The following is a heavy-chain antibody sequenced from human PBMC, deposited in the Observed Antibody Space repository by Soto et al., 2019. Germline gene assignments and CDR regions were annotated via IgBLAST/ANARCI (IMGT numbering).Heavy chain of an antibody. V-gene: IGHV5-51*01. CDR2: IYPGDSDT. J-gene: IGHJ6*02. CDR3: ASHPTTPGYYAMDV. D-gene: IGHD1-1*01. CDR1: GYSFTNYW. Sequence: HGESLKISCKGSGYSFTNYWIGWVRQMPGKGLEWMGIIYPGDSDTRYSPSFQGQVIISVDKSINTAYLQWSNLKASDTAMYYCASHPTTPGYYAMDVWGQGTTVTVSS.